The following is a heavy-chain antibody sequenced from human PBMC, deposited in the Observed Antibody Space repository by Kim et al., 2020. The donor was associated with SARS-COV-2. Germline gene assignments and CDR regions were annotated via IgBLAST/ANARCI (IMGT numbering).Heavy chain of an antibody. CDR2: ISSSGSTI. D-gene: IGHD3-3*01. V-gene: IGHV3-11*01. Sequence: GGSLRLSCAASGFTFSDYYMSWIRQAPGKGLEWVSYISSSGSTIYYADSVKGRFTISRDNAKNSLSLQMNSLRAEDTAVYYCARDRGDFWSGYPNGYFDHWGRGTLVTVSS. J-gene: IGHJ2*01. CDR3: ARDRGDFWSGYPNGYFDH. CDR1: GFTFSDYY.